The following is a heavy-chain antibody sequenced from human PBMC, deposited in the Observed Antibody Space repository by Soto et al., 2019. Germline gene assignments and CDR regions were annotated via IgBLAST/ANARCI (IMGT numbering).Heavy chain of an antibody. CDR2: IYYSGST. V-gene: IGHV4-30-4*01. J-gene: IGHJ3*02. D-gene: IGHD6-19*01. CDR3: AQWPATYSSGWDAFDI. CDR1: GGSISSGDYY. Sequence: QVQLQESGPGLVKPSQTLSLTCTVSGGSISSGDYYWSWIRQPPGKGLEWIGYIYYSGSTYYNPSLKSRVTISVDTSKNQFSLKLSSVTAADTAVYYCAQWPATYSSGWDAFDIWGQGTMVTVSS.